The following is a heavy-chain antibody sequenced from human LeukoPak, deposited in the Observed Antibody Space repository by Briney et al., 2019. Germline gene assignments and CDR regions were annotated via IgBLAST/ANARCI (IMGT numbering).Heavy chain of an antibody. J-gene: IGHJ4*02. V-gene: IGHV3-48*02. CDR3: ARTNTAFYYLDY. CDR1: GLTFSPYT. CDR2: ISSSSSTT. D-gene: IGHD1/OR15-1a*01. Sequence: GASLGIPCAASGLTFSPYTINWVRQAPGRGLEGFSYISSSSSTTYYADSVKGRFTISRDNAKNSLYLQMNSLRDEDTAVYYCARTNTAFYYLDYWGQGTLVTVSS.